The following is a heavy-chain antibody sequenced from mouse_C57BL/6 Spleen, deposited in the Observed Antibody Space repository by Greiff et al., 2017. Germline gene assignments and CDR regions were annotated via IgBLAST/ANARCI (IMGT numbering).Heavy chain of an antibody. CDR1: GYTFTSYW. J-gene: IGHJ3*01. D-gene: IGHD2-4*01. CDR3: ARRGDYDLFAY. Sequence: VQLQQPGAELVKPGASVKLSCKASGYTFTSYWMHWVKQRPEQGLEWIGMIHPNSGSTNYNEKFKSKATLTVDKSSSTAYMQLSSLTSEDSAVYYCARRGDYDLFAYWGQGTLVTVSA. CDR2: IHPNSGST. V-gene: IGHV1-64*01.